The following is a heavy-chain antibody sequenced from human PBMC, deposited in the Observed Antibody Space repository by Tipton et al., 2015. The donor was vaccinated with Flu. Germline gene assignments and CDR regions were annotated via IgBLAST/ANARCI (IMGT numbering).Heavy chain of an antibody. J-gene: IGHJ5*02. D-gene: IGHD3-10*01. V-gene: IGHV4-34*01. CDR2: INHSGST. CDR3: AREKGLWFGELLGFDP. Sequence: TLSLTCAVYGGSFSGYYWSWIRQPPGKGLEWIGEINHSGSTNYNPSLKSRVTISVHTSKNQFSLKLRSVTPEDTAVYYCAREKGLWFGELLGFDPWGQGTLVTVSS. CDR1: GGSFSGYY.